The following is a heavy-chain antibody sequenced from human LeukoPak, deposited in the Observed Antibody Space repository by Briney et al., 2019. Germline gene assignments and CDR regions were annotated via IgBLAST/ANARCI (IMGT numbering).Heavy chain of an antibody. Sequence: GGSLRLSCAASGFDFTSYSMNWVRQAPGKGLEWVSCIRSGSNYESYADSVRGRFTISRDNAKNSLFLQMNSLRAEDTAVYYCARVLRMTTGTYVSDFWGQGTLVTVSS. D-gene: IGHD4-11*01. CDR2: IRSGSNYE. CDR3: ARVLRMTTGTYVSDF. J-gene: IGHJ4*02. CDR1: GFDFTSYS. V-gene: IGHV3-21*01.